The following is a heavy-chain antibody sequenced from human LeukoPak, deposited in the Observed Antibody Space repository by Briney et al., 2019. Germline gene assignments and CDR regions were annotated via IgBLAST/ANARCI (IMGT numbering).Heavy chain of an antibody. J-gene: IGHJ5*02. CDR3: AKIEDSDYDYRGWFDP. Sequence: SETLSLTCTVSGGSISSDNYYWAWIRQPPGKGLECIGSIYYSGNTNYNPSLKSRVTISLDTSKNQFSLKVTSVTAADTAVYYCAKIEDSDYDYRGWFDPWGQGTLVTVSS. D-gene: IGHD5-12*01. V-gene: IGHV4-39*07. CDR2: IYYSGNT. CDR1: GGSISSDNYY.